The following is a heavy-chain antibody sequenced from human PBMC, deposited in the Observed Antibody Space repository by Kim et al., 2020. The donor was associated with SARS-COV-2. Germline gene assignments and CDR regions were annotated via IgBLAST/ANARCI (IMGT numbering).Heavy chain of an antibody. CDR1: GFTFSSYA. V-gene: IGHV3-23*01. CDR2: ITSNGGST. J-gene: IGHJ4*01. D-gene: IGHD3-22*01. Sequence: GGSLRLSCAASGFTFSSYAMSWVRQAPGKGLEWVSTITSNGGSTNYADSVKGRFTISRANSRNTAYLQMNRLRVEDTAIYYCARDAYDSSGYYYYFDFWG. CDR3: ARDAYDSSGYYYYFDF.